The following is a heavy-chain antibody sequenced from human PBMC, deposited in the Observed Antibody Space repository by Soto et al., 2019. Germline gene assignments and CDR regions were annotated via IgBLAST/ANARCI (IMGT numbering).Heavy chain of an antibody. CDR1: GYTFTSYG. CDR3: ARWTYYYDSSGRTNYYYYGMDV. CDR2: ISAYNGNT. V-gene: IGHV1-18*04. D-gene: IGHD3-22*01. Sequence: SVKVSCKASGYTFTSYGISWVRQAPGQGLEWMGWISAYNGNTNYAQKLQGRVTMTTDTSTSTAYMELRSLRSDDTAVYYCARWTYYYDSSGRTNYYYYGMDVWGQGTTVTVSS. J-gene: IGHJ6*02.